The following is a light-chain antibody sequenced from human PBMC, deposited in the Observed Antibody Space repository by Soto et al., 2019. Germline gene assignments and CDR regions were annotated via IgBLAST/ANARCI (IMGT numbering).Light chain of an antibody. V-gene: IGKV1-5*03. CDR2: KAS. CDR1: QNIATW. J-gene: IGKJ1*01. Sequence: DIPMTQTPSTLSASVGDRVTITCRASQNIATWLAWYQQKPGNAPKLLIYKASTLQSGVPSRFSGSGSWTDFTPTPGRLQPDDFATYYGQKYSCFTTFGQGTKVDI. CDR3: QKYSCFTT.